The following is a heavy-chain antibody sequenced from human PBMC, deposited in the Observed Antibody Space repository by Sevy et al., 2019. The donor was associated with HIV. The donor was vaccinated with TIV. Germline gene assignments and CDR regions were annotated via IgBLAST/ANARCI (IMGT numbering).Heavy chain of an antibody. J-gene: IGHJ6*02. V-gene: IGHV3-23*01. CDR1: GFMFSSYA. D-gene: IGHD3-22*01. Sequence: GGSLRLSCAASGFMFSSYAMSWVRQAPGKGLEWVSTIRGSGGSTYYADSVKGRFTISRDNSKNTLYLQMNSLRAEDTAVYYCHGDYDSSQLASYYYDGMDLWGQGTTVTVSS. CDR3: HGDYDSSQLASYYYDGMDL. CDR2: IRGSGGST.